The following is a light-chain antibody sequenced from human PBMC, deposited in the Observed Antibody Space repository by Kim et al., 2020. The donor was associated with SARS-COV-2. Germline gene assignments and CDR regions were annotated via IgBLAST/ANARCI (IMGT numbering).Light chain of an antibody. CDR3: QLWDNDSDHWV. V-gene: IGLV3-21*01. Sequence: SYELTQPPSVSVAPGKTARLTCGGNNIGTQSVHWYQQKPGQAPVVVIFYDSNRPSGIPERISGSNSGDTATLTISGVEAGDEADYYCQLWDNDSDHWVFGGGTQPDRP. CDR2: YDS. J-gene: IGLJ3*02. CDR1: NIGTQS.